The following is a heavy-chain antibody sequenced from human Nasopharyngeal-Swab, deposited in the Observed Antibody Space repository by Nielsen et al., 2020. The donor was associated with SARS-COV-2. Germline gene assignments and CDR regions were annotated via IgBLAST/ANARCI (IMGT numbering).Heavy chain of an antibody. D-gene: IGHD3-22*01. CDR3: ARGGSGYYPYYYYGMDV. CDR1: GGSFSGYY. V-gene: IGHV4-34*01. J-gene: IGHJ6*02. CDR2: INHSGST. Sequence: SETLSLTCAVYGGSFSGYYWSWIRQPPGKGLEWIGEINHSGSTNYNPSLKSRVTISVDTSKNQFPLKLSSVTAADTAVYYCARGGSGYYPYYYYGMDVWGQGTTVTVSS.